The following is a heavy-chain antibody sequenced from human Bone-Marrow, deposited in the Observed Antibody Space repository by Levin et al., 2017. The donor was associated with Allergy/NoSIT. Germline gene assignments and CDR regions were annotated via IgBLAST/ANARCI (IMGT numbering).Heavy chain of an antibody. CDR2: IYYTGNT. CDR1: GGSIRGYY. D-gene: IGHD1-1*01. V-gene: IGHV4-59*01. CDR3: ARELEPDDSPFDH. J-gene: IGHJ4*02. Sequence: PSETLSLTCTVSGGSIRGYYWSWIRQPPGKGLEWIAYIYYTGNTDYNPSLKSRVTMSLDTSNNQFSLRLTSVTAADTAVYYCARELEPDDSPFDHWGQGTLVTVSS.